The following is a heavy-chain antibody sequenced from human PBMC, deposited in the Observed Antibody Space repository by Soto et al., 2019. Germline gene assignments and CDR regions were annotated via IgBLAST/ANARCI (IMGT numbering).Heavy chain of an antibody. CDR2: ISGSGGST. J-gene: IGHJ6*02. CDR3: AWVGELLPYCYVMDV. Sequence: EVQLLESGGGLVHPGGSLRLSCAASGFTFSSYAMSWVRQAPGKGLAWVSAISGSGGSTYYADSVKGRFTISRDNPKNTLYLQMTSLRAEDTAVYYCAWVGELLPYCYVMDVWGQGHTVTVAS. V-gene: IGHV3-23*01. D-gene: IGHD3-10*01. CDR1: GFTFSSYA.